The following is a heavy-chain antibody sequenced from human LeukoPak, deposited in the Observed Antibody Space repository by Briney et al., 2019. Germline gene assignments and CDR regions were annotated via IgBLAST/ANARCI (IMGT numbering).Heavy chain of an antibody. CDR3: ARAFIARITIFGVVIIENWFDP. D-gene: IGHD3-3*01. J-gene: IGHJ5*02. Sequence: SETLSLTCTVSGGSISSYYWSWIRQPPGKGLEWIGYIYYSGSTNYNPSLKSRVTISVDTSKNQFSLKLSSVTAADTAVYYCARAFIARITIFGVVIIENWFDPWGQGTLVTVSS. V-gene: IGHV4-59*12. CDR1: GGSISSYY. CDR2: IYYSGST.